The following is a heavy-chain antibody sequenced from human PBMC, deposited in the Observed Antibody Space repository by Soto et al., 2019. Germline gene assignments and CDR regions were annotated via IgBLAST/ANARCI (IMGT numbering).Heavy chain of an antibody. D-gene: IGHD4-17*01. CDR3: ARNNGDYEVY. V-gene: IGHV3-48*03. J-gene: IGHJ4*02. CDR1: GSTFSGYE. CDR2: ICTSGRTK. Sequence: EVQLVESGGGLVQPGGSLTLSCAASGSTFSGYEMNWVRQAPGKGLEWVSYICTSGRTKHYADSVKGRFTISRDNAKNSLYLQMDSLRAEDTAVYYCARNNGDYEVYWGQGTLVTVSS.